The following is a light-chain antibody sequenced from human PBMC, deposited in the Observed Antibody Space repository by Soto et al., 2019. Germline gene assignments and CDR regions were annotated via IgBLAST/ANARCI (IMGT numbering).Light chain of an antibody. CDR1: SSDVGGYNS. Sequence: QSALTQPRSVSGSPGQSVTISCTGTSSDVGGYNSVSWYQQHPGKAPKLMIYDVSKRPSGVPDRFSGSKSGNTASLTISGLQAEDEADYYCFSYAGSYTVYVFGTGTKLTVL. CDR2: DVS. CDR3: FSYAGSYTVYV. J-gene: IGLJ1*01. V-gene: IGLV2-11*01.